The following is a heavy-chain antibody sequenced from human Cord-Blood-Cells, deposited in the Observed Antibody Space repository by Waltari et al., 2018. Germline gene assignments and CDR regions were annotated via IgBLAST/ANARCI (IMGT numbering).Heavy chain of an antibody. J-gene: IGHJ4*02. Sequence: QVQLQQWGAGLLKPSETLSLTCAVYGGSFSGYYWSWIRQPPGKGLEWIGEINHSGSTNYTPSLKSLVTISVYTSKNQFSLKLSSVTAADTAVYYCARRTPCIAAAGYFDYWGQGTLVTVSS. CDR3: ARRTPCIAAAGYFDY. CDR1: GGSFSGYY. CDR2: INHSGST. D-gene: IGHD6-13*01. V-gene: IGHV4-34*01.